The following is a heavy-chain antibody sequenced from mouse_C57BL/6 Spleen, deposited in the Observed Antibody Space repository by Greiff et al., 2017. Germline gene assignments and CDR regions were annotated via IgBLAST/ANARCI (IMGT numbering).Heavy chain of an antibody. CDR1: GYTFTSYW. Sequence: QVQLQQPGAELVKPGASVKLSCKASGYTFTSYWMHWVKQRPGQGLEWIGMIHPNGGSTNYNEKFKSKATLTIDKSSSTAYMQLSSLTSEDSAVYYCARDGTGAMDYWGQGTSVTVSS. CDR2: IHPNGGST. J-gene: IGHJ4*01. CDR3: ARDGTGAMDY. D-gene: IGHD2-1*01. V-gene: IGHV1-64*01.